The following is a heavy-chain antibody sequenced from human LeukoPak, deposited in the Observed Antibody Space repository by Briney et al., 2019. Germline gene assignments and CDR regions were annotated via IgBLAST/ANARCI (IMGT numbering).Heavy chain of an antibody. V-gene: IGHV4-59*01. CDR3: ARGGSIVGATPHDTFDI. D-gene: IGHD1-26*01. Sequence: SETLSLTCTVSGASISSYYWSWIRQPPGKGLEWIGYMYYGGSTNYNPSLKSRVTTSVDTSKNQFSLKLSSVTAPDTAVYYCARGGSIVGATPHDTFDIWGQGTMVTVSS. CDR2: MYYGGST. J-gene: IGHJ3*02. CDR1: GASISSYY.